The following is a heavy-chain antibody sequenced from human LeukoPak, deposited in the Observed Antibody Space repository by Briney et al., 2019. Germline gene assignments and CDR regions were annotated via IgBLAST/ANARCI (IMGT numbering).Heavy chain of an antibody. CDR3: ARDSGTTGEVKFDP. Sequence: PSETLSLTCTVSGYSISSGYYWGWIRPPPGKGLEWIGSIYHSGNTYYNPSLKSRVTISVDTSKNQFSLKVSSVTAADTAVYYCARDSGTTGEVKFDPWGQGTLVTVSS. J-gene: IGHJ5*02. CDR2: IYHSGNT. CDR1: GYSISSGYY. D-gene: IGHD3-10*01. V-gene: IGHV4-38-2*02.